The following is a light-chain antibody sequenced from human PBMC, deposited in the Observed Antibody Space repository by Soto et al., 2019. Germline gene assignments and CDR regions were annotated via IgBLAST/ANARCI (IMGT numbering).Light chain of an antibody. CDR2: DDD. CDR1: SSNIGGNS. CDR3: GSWDSSLSAYV. J-gene: IGLJ1*01. V-gene: IGLV1-51*01. Sequence: QSVLTHPPSVSAAPGQKFTIACSGSSSNIGGNSVSWYQQLPGTAPKLLIYDDDKRPSGIPGRFSGSKSGTSATLGITGFQTGDEADYYCGSWDSSLSAYVFATGTKVTVL.